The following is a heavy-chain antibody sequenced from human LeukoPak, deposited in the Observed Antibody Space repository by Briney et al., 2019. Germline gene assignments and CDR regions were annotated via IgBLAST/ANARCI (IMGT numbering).Heavy chain of an antibody. CDR2: ISYSGST. V-gene: IGHV4-59*01. CDR3: ARVVDNGTDY. Sequence: SETLSLTCTVSGGSISSYYWGWIRQPPGKGLEWIGYISYSGSTNYNPSLKSRVIISVDTSKNQFSLKLSSVTAADTAVYYCARVVDNGTDYWGQGTLVTVSS. CDR1: GGSISSYY. D-gene: IGHD5-12*01. J-gene: IGHJ4*02.